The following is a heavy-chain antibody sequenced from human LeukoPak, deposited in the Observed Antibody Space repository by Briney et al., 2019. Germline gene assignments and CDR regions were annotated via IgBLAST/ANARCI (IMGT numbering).Heavy chain of an antibody. CDR3: ARLHRFTFGGVIVDY. V-gene: IGHV4-39*01. D-gene: IGHD3-16*01. CDR1: GGSISSSSYY. Sequence: SETLSLTCTVSGGSISSSSYYWGWIRQPPGKGLEWIGSIYYSGSTYYNPSLKSRVTIPVDTSKNQFSLKLSSVTAADTAVYYCARLHRFTFGGVIVDYWGQGTLVTVSS. CDR2: IYYSGST. J-gene: IGHJ4*02.